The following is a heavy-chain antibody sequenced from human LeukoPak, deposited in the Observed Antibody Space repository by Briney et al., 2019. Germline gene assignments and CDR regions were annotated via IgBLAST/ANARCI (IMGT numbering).Heavy chain of an antibody. CDR3: TTDRPYYYGSGSRAFDI. V-gene: IGHV3-15*07. J-gene: IGHJ3*02. D-gene: IGHD3-10*01. CDR2: IKSKTDGGTT. CDR1: GGTFSNAM. Sequence: RGSRRHSDTTTGGTFSNAMMNWILQAPGKGLEWVGRIKSKTDGGTTDYAAPVKGRFTISRDDSKNTLYLQMNSLKTEDTAVYYCTTDRPYYYGSGSRAFDIWGQGTMVTVSS.